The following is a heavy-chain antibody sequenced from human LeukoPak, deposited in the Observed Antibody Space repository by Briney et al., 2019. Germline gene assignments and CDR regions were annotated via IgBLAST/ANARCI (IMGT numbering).Heavy chain of an antibody. CDR1: GDSVSSNSAA. CDR2: TYYRSKWYN. Sequence: SQTLSLTCAISGDSVSSNSAAWNWIRQSPSRGLEWLGRTYYRSKWYNAYAVSVKSRITLNPDTSKNQFSLQLNSVTPEDTAVYYCARDSSSSWFSSFDYWGQGTLVTVSS. V-gene: IGHV6-1*01. CDR3: ARDSSSSWFSSFDY. J-gene: IGHJ4*02. D-gene: IGHD6-13*01.